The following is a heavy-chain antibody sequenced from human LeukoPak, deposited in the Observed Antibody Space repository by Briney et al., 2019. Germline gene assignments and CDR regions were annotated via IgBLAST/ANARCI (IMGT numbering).Heavy chain of an antibody. CDR3: ARVPAMRDVYYYMDV. CDR2: IIPIFGTA. CDR1: GGTFSSYA. J-gene: IGHJ6*03. V-gene: IGHV1-69*13. Sequence: ASVKVSCKASGGTFSSYAISWVRQAPGQGLEWMGGIIPIFGTANYAQKFQGRVTITADESTSTAYMELSSLRSEDTAVYYCARVPAMRDVYYYMDVWGKGTTVTISS.